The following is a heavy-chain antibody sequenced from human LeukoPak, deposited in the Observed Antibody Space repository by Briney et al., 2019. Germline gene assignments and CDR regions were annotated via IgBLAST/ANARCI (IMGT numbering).Heavy chain of an antibody. CDR1: GFTFSDYY. V-gene: IGHV3-11*04. Sequence: KSGGSLRLSCAASGFTFSDYYMSWIRQAPGKGLEWVSYISSGGNPIYYADSVKGRFTISRDNAKNSLYLQMSSLRAEDTAIYYCVRAVPAAILGAFDIWGQGTMVTVSS. D-gene: IGHD2-2*02. J-gene: IGHJ3*02. CDR3: VRAVPAAILGAFDI. CDR2: ISSGGNPI.